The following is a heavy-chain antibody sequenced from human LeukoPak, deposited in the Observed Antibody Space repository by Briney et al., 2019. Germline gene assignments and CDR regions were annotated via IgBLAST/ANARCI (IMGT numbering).Heavy chain of an antibody. Sequence: SETLSLTCTVPGGSISSSSYYWGWIRQPPGKGLEWIGSIYYSGSTYYNPSLKSRVTISVDTSKNQFSLKLSSVTAADTAVYYCAREVADRPDGWFDPWGQGTLVTVSS. CDR2: IYYSGST. D-gene: IGHD3-22*01. V-gene: IGHV4-39*07. J-gene: IGHJ5*02. CDR1: GGSISSSSYY. CDR3: AREVADRPDGWFDP.